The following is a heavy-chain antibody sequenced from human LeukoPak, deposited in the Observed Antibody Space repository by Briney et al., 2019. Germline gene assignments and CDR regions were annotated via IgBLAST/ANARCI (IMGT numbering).Heavy chain of an antibody. V-gene: IGHV5-51*01. CDR2: IYSGDSET. CDR1: GYKFSNFW. D-gene: IGHD4-11*01. J-gene: IGHJ4*02. CDR3: ASLVSNSADY. Sequence: GESLKISCKASGYKFSNFWIGWVRQMPGKGLEWMGIIYSGDSETRYSPSFQGQVTISADKSISTAYLQWSSLKASDTAMYYCASLVSNSADYWGQGTLVTASS.